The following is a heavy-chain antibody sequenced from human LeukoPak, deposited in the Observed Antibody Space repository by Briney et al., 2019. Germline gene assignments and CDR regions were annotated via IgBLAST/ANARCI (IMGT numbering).Heavy chain of an antibody. J-gene: IGHJ6*02. Sequence: SETLSLTCTASGGSISYYYWSWIRQSPGKGLEWIGYIYYSGTTNYNPSLKSRVTISVDTSKNQFSLQLRSVTAADTAVYYCAREDPQTTVPEGMDVWGQGTTVTVSS. V-gene: IGHV4-59*01. D-gene: IGHD4-17*01. CDR1: GGSISYYY. CDR2: IYYSGTT. CDR3: AREDPQTTVPEGMDV.